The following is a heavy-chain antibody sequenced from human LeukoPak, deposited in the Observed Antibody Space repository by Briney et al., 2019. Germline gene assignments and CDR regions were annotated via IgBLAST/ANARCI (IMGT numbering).Heavy chain of an antibody. D-gene: IGHD3-9*01. CDR2: ISNSGDAT. Sequence: GGSLRLSCAASGFTFSNYAMSWVRQAPGKGLEWVSTISNSGDATYYADSVKGRFTISRDNSKNTLYLQMNSLRAEDTAVYYCARWTLTNPYYFDYWGQGTLVTVSS. J-gene: IGHJ4*02. CDR1: GFTFSNYA. CDR3: ARWTLTNPYYFDY. V-gene: IGHV3-23*01.